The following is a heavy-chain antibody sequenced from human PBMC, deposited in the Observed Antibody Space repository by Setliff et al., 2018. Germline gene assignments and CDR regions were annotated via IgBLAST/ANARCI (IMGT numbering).Heavy chain of an antibody. V-gene: IGHV4-34*01. Sequence: SETLSLTCAVYGGSFSTYYWNWIRQPPGKGLEWIGEINHSGSTNYNPSLKSRVTMSVDTSKNQFSLKLRSVTAADTAVYYCASPRLSYYDNGAFPSDAFDLWGQGTMVTVSS. CDR1: GGSFSTYY. D-gene: IGHD3-22*01. CDR3: ASPRLSYYDNGAFPSDAFDL. J-gene: IGHJ3*01. CDR2: INHSGST.